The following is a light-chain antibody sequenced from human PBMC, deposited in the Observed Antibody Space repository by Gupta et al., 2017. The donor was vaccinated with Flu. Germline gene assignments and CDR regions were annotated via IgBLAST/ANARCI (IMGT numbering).Light chain of an antibody. J-gene: IGKJ4*01. CDR3: QQRSNWSPSLT. Sequence: EVVLTQSPATLSLAPGERVTLSCRASQSVGNFLAWYQQRPGQAPRLLIYDTSNRATGVPARFTGSGSGTDFSLTISSLEPEDGAVYYCQQRSNWSPSLTFGGGTKVEI. CDR1: QSVGNF. CDR2: DTS. V-gene: IGKV3-11*01.